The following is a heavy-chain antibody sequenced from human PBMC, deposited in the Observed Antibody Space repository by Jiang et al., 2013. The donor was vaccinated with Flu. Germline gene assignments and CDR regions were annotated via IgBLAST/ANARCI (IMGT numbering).Heavy chain of an antibody. D-gene: IGHD3-10*01. CDR3: ARDFDYGSVLPDAFDI. CDR2: IWYDGSNK. V-gene: IGHV3-33*01. Sequence: VIWYDGSNKYYADSVKGRFTISRDNSKNTLYLQMNSLRAEDTAVYYCARDFDYGSVLPDAFDIWGQGTMVTVSS. J-gene: IGHJ3*02.